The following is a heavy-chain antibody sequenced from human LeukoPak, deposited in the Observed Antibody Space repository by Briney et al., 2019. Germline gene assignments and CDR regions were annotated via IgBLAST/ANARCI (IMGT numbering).Heavy chain of an antibody. J-gene: IGHJ4*02. CDR3: ARESAAAGTFVY. CDR1: GGTFSSYA. CDR2: IIPIFGTT. D-gene: IGHD6-13*01. Sequence: SVRVSCKASGGTFSSYAISWVRQAPGQGLEWMGGIIPIFGTTNFAQNFQGRVTITTDESTSTAYMELRSLRSEDTAVYYCARESAAAGTFVYWGQGTLVTVSS. V-gene: IGHV1-69*05.